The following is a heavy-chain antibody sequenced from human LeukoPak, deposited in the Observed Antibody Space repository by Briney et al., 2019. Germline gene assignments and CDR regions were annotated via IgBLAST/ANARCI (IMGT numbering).Heavy chain of an antibody. CDR2: ISAYNGNT. CDR3: ARDTPLPYYFDY. CDR1: GYTFTSYG. Sequence: ASVKVSCKASGYTFTSYGISWVRQAPGQGLEWMGWISAYNGNTNYAQKPQGRVTMTTDTSTSTAYMELRSLRSDDTAVYYCARDTPLPYYFDYWGQGTLVTVSS. V-gene: IGHV1-18*01. J-gene: IGHJ4*02.